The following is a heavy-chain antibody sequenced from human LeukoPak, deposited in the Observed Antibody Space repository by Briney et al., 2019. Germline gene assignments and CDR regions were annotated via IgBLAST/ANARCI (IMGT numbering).Heavy chain of an antibody. Sequence: GRSLRLSCAASGFTFDDYARHWVRQAPGKGLEWVSGISWNSGSIGYADSVKGGFTISRDNAKNSLYLQMNSLRAEDTALYSCAKSGWRTYYYDSSGYYDWGQGPLVIVSS. CDR3: AKSGWRTYYYDSSGYYD. J-gene: IGHJ4*02. CDR1: GFTFDDYA. CDR2: ISWNSGSI. V-gene: IGHV3-9*01. D-gene: IGHD3-22*01.